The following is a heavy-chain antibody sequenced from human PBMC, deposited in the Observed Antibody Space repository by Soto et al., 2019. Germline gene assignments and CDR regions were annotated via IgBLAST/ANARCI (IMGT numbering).Heavy chain of an antibody. V-gene: IGHV1-69*02. CDR1: GSTFSTYT. CDR3: AKYAHCSYGSCGAFDM. Sequence: QVQLVQSGAEVKKPGSSVKVSCKASGSTFSTYTINWVRQAPGQRLEWMGRIIPILNIANYAQKFQGRVTITADKSTSTAYMELSSLRSEDTAVYYCAKYAHCSYGSCGAFDMWGQGTMVTVSS. CDR2: IIPILNIA. D-gene: IGHD2-15*01. J-gene: IGHJ3*02.